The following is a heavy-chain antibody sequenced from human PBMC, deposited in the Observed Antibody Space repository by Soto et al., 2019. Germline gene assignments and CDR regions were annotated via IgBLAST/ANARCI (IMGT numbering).Heavy chain of an antibody. V-gene: IGHV6-1*01. CDR1: GDSVSSNSAA. J-gene: IGHJ4*02. D-gene: IGHD3-16*01. CDR2: TYYRSKWYN. Sequence: SQTLSLTCAISGDSVSSNSAAWNWIRQYPSRGLEWLGRTYYRSKWYNDYAVSVKRRITINPDTSKNKFSLQLNSVTPEDTAVYYCARVSLTVLWIDYWGQGTLVTVSS. CDR3: ARVSLTVLWIDY.